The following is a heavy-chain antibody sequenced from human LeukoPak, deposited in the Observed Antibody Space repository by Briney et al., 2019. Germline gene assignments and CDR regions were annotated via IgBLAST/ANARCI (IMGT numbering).Heavy chain of an antibody. J-gene: IGHJ3*01. D-gene: IGHD5-18*01. Sequence: GRSLRLSCAASRFTFSSYAIHWVRQAPGKGLEWVAVISYDGSNKYYADSVKGRFTISRDNSKNTLYLQMNSLRAEDTAVYYCARDRDTAMVHAAFDVWGQGTMVTVSS. CDR3: ARDRDTAMVHAAFDV. CDR1: RFTFSSYA. CDR2: ISYDGSNK. V-gene: IGHV3-30*04.